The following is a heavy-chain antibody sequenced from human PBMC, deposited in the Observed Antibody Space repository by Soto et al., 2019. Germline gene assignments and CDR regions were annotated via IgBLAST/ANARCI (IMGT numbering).Heavy chain of an antibody. D-gene: IGHD5-18*01. CDR1: GYTFTSYA. V-gene: IGHV1-3*01. CDR2: INAGNGNT. J-gene: IGHJ4*02. CDR3: ARDPGYSYGYN. Sequence: QVQLVQSGAEVKKPGASVKVSCKASGYTFTSYAMHWVRQAPGQRLEWMGWINAGNGNTKYSQKFQGRVTITRDTSASTAYMELSSRRSEDTAVDYWARDPGYSYGYNWGQGTLVTVAS.